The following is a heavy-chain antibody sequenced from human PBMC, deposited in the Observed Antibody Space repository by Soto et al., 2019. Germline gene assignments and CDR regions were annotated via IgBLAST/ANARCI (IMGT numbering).Heavy chain of an antibody. D-gene: IGHD2-15*01. CDR3: VRGGGGSYCSGGSCFLDY. V-gene: IGHV3-33*01. CDR2: IWYDGSNT. CDR1: GFTFSYYG. J-gene: IGHJ4*02. Sequence: QVQLMESGGGVVQPGRSLRLSCAASGFTFSYYGLHWVRQAPGKGLEWVAVIWYDGSNTYYADSVKGRFTISRDNSKNTLYLQMNSLRAEDTAVYYCVRGGGGSYCSGGSCFLDYWGQGALVTVSS.